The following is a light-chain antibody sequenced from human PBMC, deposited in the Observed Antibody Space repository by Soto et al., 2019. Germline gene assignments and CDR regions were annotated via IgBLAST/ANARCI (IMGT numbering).Light chain of an antibody. CDR1: QSISNY. V-gene: IGKV1-39*01. Sequence: DIPMTQSPSSLSASVGDRVTITCRTSQSISNYLNWYQQRPGKAPKLLLYAASSLLSGVPSRFSGSGSGTDFTLTISSLQPEDFSFYYCQQTYRTPHTFGKGTRVEIK. CDR3: QQTYRTPHT. J-gene: IGKJ1*01. CDR2: AAS.